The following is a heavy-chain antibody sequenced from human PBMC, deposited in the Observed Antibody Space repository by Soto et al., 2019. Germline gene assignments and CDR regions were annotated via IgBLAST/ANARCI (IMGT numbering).Heavy chain of an antibody. D-gene: IGHD1-26*01. CDR1: GYTFTSYG. CDR3: ATQLLYSGSYLTGYYYYGMDV. Sequence: ASVKVSCKASGYTFTSYGISWVRQAPGQGLEWMGWISAYNGNTNYAQKLQGRVTMTTDTSTSTACMELRSLRSDDTAVYYCATQLLYSGSYLTGYYYYGMDVWGQGTTVTVSS. V-gene: IGHV1-18*04. CDR2: ISAYNGNT. J-gene: IGHJ6*02.